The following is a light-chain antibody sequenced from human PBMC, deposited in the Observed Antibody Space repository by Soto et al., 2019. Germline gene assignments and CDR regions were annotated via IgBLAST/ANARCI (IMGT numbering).Light chain of an antibody. Sequence: ETVLTQSPVTLSLSPGERATLSCRASQSVSNSLIWYQQKPGQAPRLLIYDTSKRATGIPARFSGSASATDFTLTISNLEAEDFAVYYCQQGVNFGQGTRLEI. CDR1: QSVSNS. CDR2: DTS. V-gene: IGKV3-11*01. CDR3: QQGVN. J-gene: IGKJ5*01.